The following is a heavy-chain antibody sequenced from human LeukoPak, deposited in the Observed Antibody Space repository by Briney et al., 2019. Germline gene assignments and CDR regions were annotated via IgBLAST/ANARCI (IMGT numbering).Heavy chain of an antibody. CDR1: GYTFTSYY. D-gene: IGHD3-10*01. CDR3: ARTGVRGVHYDAFDI. J-gene: IGHJ3*02. CDR2: INPSGGST. Sequence: ASVKVSCKASGYTFTSYYMHWVRQAPGQGLEWMGIINPSGGSTSYAQKFQGRVTMTGDTSASTVYMELSSLRSEDTALYYCARTGVRGVHYDAFDIWGQGTMVTVSS. V-gene: IGHV1-46*01.